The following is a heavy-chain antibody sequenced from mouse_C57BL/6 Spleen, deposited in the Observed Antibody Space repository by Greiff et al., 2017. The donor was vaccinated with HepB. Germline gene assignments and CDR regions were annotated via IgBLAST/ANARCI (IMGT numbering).Heavy chain of an antibody. CDR3: ARDSETGRFDY. CDR1: GYTFTSYW. V-gene: IGHV1-64*01. CDR2: IHPNSGST. Sequence: QVQLQQPGAELVKPGASVKLSCKASGYTFTSYWMHWVKQRPGQGLEWIGMIHPNSGSTNYNEKFKSKATLTVDTSSSTAYMQLSSLTSEDSAVYYCARDSETGRFDYWGQGTTLTVSS. J-gene: IGHJ2*01. D-gene: IGHD4-1*01.